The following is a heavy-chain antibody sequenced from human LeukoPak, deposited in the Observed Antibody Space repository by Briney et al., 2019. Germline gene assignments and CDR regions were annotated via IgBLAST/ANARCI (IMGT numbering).Heavy chain of an antibody. CDR2: ITSGRSNR. CDR3: VREDIVVVTTLDH. D-gene: IGHD2-21*02. V-gene: IGHV3-74*01. J-gene: IGHJ4*02. CDR1: GVSFSRFW. Sequence: GGSLTLSCAASGVSFSRFWMHWVRQAPGKGLVWISHITSGRSNRDYADSVKGRFTISRDNAKNTLYLQMNSLRTEETAVYFCVREDIVVVTTLDHWGQGSLVTVSS.